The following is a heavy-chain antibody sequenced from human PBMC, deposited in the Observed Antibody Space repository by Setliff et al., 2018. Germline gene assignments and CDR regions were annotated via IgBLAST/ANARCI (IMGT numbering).Heavy chain of an antibody. CDR2: IYYSGST. CDR3: ARDTGYSGYGDDAFDI. Sequence: PSETLSLTCTVSGGSISSHYWSWIRQPPGKGLEWIGSIYYSGSTNYNPSLKSRVTISVDTSKNQFSLKLSSVTAADTAVYYCARDTGYSGYGDDAFDIWGRGTTVTVSS. D-gene: IGHD5-12*01. CDR1: GGSISSHY. J-gene: IGHJ3*02. V-gene: IGHV4-59*11.